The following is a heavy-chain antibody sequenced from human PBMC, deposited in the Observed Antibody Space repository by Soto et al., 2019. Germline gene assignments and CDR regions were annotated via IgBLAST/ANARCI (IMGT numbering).Heavy chain of an antibody. J-gene: IGHJ6*02. Sequence: VQLSESGGGLVQPGGSRTLSCAASGFTFSSFAMNWVRQAPGKGLGWVAVISGNATSTYYADSVKGRFTIYRDNYKNTMYLQMSSLRAEDTAVYDCAKKAGIISRYGLDVWGQGTTVTLSS. V-gene: IGHV3-23*01. CDR2: ISGNATST. CDR1: GFTFSSFA. CDR3: AKKAGIISRYGLDV.